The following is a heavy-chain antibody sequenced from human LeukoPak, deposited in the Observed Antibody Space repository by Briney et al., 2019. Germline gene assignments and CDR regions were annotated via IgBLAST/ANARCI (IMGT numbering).Heavy chain of an antibody. J-gene: IGHJ3*02. Sequence: GASVKVSCKVSGYTLTELSMHWVRQAPGKGLEWMGGFDSEDGETIYAQKFQGRVTMTEDTSTDTAYMELSSLRSEDTAVYYCATNYDYVWGSRGAFDIWGQGTMVTVSS. V-gene: IGHV1-24*01. CDR2: FDSEDGET. CDR3: ATNYDYVWGSRGAFDI. D-gene: IGHD3-16*01. CDR1: GYTLTELS.